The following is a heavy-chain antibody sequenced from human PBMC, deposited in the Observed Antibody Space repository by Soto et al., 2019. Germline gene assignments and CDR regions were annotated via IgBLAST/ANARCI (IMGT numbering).Heavy chain of an antibody. CDR1: GFTFSSYG. CDR2: IWYDGSNK. CDR3: ARDGGSRIKGYFQH. V-gene: IGHV3-33*01. Sequence: QVQLVESGGGVVQPGRSLRLSCAASGFTFSSYGMNWVRQAPGKGLEWVAVIWYDGSNKYYADSVKGRFTISRDNSKNTLYLQMNSLRAEDTAVYYCARDGGSRIKGYFQHWGQGTLVTVSS. D-gene: IGHD1-26*01. J-gene: IGHJ1*01.